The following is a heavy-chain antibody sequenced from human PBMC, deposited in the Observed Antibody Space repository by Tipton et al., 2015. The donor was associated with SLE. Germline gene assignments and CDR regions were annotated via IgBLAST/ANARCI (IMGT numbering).Heavy chain of an antibody. CDR1: GFTFSSYA. J-gene: IGHJ4*02. Sequence: SLRLSCAASGFTFSSYAMSWVRQAPGKGLEWVSAISGSGGSTYYADSVKGRFTISRDNSKNTLYLQMNSLRAEDTAVYYCARGQAPQYYDFWSGNPYYFHYWGQGTLVTVSS. V-gene: IGHV3-23*01. D-gene: IGHD3-3*01. CDR3: ARGQAPQYYDFWSGNPYYFHY. CDR2: ISGSGGST.